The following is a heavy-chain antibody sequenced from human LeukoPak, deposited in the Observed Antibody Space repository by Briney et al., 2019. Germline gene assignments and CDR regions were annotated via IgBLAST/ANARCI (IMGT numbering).Heavy chain of an antibody. CDR2: ITSSGDRT. CDR3: AKDKSSGWYVVSY. CDR1: GFTFNNYA. V-gene: IGHV3-23*01. D-gene: IGHD6-19*01. J-gene: IGHJ4*02. Sequence: GGSLRLSCAASGFTFNNYAMSWVRQAPGKGLEWVSSITSSGDRTFYADSVRGRFTISRDNSRSTLYLQMDSLRAEDTAVYYCAKDKSSGWYVVSYWGQGTLVTVSS.